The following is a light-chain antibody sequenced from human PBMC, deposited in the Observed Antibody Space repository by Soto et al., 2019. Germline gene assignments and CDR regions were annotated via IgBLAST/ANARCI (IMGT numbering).Light chain of an antibody. Sequence: QSALTQPASVSGSPGQSVTISCSGSSSDVGAYNYVSWYQRHPGKAPKLMIYDVTNRPSGVSNRFSGSKSGNTASLTISGIQAEDEADYFCSSYTSSSTVVFGGGTKLTVL. J-gene: IGLJ3*02. CDR1: SSDVGAYNY. CDR3: SSYTSSSTVV. V-gene: IGLV2-14*01. CDR2: DVT.